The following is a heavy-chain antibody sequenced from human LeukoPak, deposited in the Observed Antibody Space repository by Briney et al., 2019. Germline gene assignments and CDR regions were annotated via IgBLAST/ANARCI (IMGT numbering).Heavy chain of an antibody. J-gene: IGHJ4*02. V-gene: IGHV4-34*01. CDR1: GGSFSGYY. CDR2: INHSGST. D-gene: IGHD3-10*01. CDR3: ARGIRMVRGVPWY. Sequence: SETLSLTCAVYGGSFSGYYWSWIRQPPGKGLEWIGEINHSGSTNYNPSLKSRVTISVDTSKNQFSLKLSSVTAADTAVYYCARGIRMVRGVPWYWGQGTLVTVSS.